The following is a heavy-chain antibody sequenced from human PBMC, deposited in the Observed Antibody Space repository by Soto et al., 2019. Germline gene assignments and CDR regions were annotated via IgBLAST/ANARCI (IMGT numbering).Heavy chain of an antibody. D-gene: IGHD3-22*01. Sequence: SVKVSCKASGGTFSSYTISWVRQAPGQGLEWMGRIIPILGIANYAQKFQGRVTITADKSTSTAYMELSSLRSEDTAVYYCARITYYYDSSGYYPVGYDYWGQGTLVTVSS. CDR1: GGTFSSYT. CDR2: IIPILGIA. J-gene: IGHJ4*02. CDR3: ARITYYYDSSGYYPVGYDY. V-gene: IGHV1-69*02.